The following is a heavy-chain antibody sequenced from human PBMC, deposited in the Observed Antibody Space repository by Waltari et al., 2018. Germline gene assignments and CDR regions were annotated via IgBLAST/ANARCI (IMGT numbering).Heavy chain of an antibody. CDR3: ARVIVVVPAAIGGWFDP. Sequence: EVQLVESGGGLVQPGGSLRLSCAASGFTFSSYWMIWVRQAPGKGLEWVANIKQDGSEKYYVDSVKGRFTISRDNAKNSLYLQMNSLRAEDTAVYYCARVIVVVPAAIGGWFDPWGQGTLVTVSS. CDR1: GFTFSSYW. V-gene: IGHV3-7*01. D-gene: IGHD2-2*01. J-gene: IGHJ5*02. CDR2: IKQDGSEK.